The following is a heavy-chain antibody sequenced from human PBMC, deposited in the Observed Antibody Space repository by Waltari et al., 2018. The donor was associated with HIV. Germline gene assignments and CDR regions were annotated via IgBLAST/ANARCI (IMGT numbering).Heavy chain of an antibody. J-gene: IGHJ6*02. Sequence: EVQLLESGGGLVQPGGSLRLSCAASGFTFSSYAMSWVRQAPGKGLVWVSAISGSGGSTYYAYSVKGRFTISRDNSKNTLYLQMNSLRAEDTAVYYCAKGCGSGYYYYGMDVWGQGTTVTVSS. CDR3: AKGCGSGYYYYGMDV. CDR1: GFTFSSYA. D-gene: IGHD2-21*01. V-gene: IGHV3-23*01. CDR2: ISGSGGST.